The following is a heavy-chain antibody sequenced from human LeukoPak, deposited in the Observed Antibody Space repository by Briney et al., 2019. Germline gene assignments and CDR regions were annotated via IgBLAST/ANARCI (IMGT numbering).Heavy chain of an antibody. CDR1: GFTFSSYG. V-gene: IGHV3-30*02. D-gene: IGHD2-2*01. CDR3: AKEYCSSTSCYVGWYGY. J-gene: IGHJ4*02. CDR2: IRYDGSNK. Sequence: GGSLRLSCAASGFTFSSYGMHWVRQAPGKGLEWVAFIRYDGSNKYYADSVKGRFTISRDNSKNTLYLQMNSLRAEDTAVYYCAKEYCSSTSCYVGWYGYWGQGPLVSGYS.